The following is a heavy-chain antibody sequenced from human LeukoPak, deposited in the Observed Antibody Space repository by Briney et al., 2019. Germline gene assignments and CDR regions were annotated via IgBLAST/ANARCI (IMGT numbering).Heavy chain of an antibody. D-gene: IGHD3-10*01. J-gene: IGHJ4*02. CDR2: ISYDGSNK. CDR3: ARGSLWFGELRY. V-gene: IGHV3-30*03. CDR1: GFTFSSYG. Sequence: GGSLRLSCAASGFTFSSYGMHWVRQAPGKGLEWVAVISYDGSNKYYADSVKGRFTISRDNSKNTLYLQMNSLRAEDTAVYYCARGSLWFGELRYWGQGTLVTVSS.